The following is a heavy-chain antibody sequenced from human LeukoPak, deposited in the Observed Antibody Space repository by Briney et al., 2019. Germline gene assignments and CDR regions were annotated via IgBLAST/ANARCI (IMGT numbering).Heavy chain of an antibody. Sequence: PGGSLRLSCAASGFTFSSYAMSWVRQAPGKGLKWVSAISGSGGSTYYADSVKGRFTISRDNSKNTLYLQMNSLRAEDTAVYYCAKEGETSWYSRSMGYFQHWGQGTLVTVSS. CDR2: ISGSGGST. V-gene: IGHV3-23*01. D-gene: IGHD6-13*01. J-gene: IGHJ1*01. CDR3: AKEGETSWYSRSMGYFQH. CDR1: GFTFSSYA.